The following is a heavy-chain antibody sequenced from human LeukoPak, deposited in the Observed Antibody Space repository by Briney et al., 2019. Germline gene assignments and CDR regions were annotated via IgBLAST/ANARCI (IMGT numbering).Heavy chain of an antibody. V-gene: IGHV4-34*01. CDR3: ARHKKMTYYYGSGRGYYMDV. D-gene: IGHD3-10*01. CDR1: GGSFSGYY. CDR2: INRSGST. Sequence: SETLSLTCAVYGGSFSGYYWSWIRQPPGKGLEWIGEINRSGSTNYNPSLKSRVTISVDTSKNQFSLKLSSVTAADTAVYYCARHKKMTYYYGSGRGYYMDVWGKGTTVTVSS. J-gene: IGHJ6*03.